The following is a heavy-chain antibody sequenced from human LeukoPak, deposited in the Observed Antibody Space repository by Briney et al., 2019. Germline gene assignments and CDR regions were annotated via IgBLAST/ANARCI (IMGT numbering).Heavy chain of an antibody. D-gene: IGHD2-2*01. CDR1: GFTFDDYA. J-gene: IGHJ4*02. Sequence: PGGSLRLSCAASGFTFDDYAMHWVRQAPGKGLEWVSGISWNSGSIGYADSVKGRFTISRDNAKNSLYLQMNSLRAEDTALYYCAKELGYSSSTSCYDYFDYWGQGTLVTVSS. CDR2: ISWNSGSI. V-gene: IGHV3-9*01. CDR3: AKELGYSSSTSCYDYFDY.